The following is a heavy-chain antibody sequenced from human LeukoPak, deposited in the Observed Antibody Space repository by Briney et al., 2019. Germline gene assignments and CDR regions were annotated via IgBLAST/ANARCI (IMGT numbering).Heavy chain of an antibody. D-gene: IGHD6-13*01. CDR2: INHSGST. J-gene: IGHJ6*02. Sequence: SETLPLTCAVYGGSFSGYYWSWIRQPPGKGLEWIGEINHSGSTNYNPSLKSRVTISVDTSKNQFSLKLSSVTAADTAVYYCARAARTIPGYSSSPAYYYYGMDVWGQGTTVTVSS. CDR3: ARAARTIPGYSSSPAYYYYGMDV. V-gene: IGHV4-34*01. CDR1: GGSFSGYY.